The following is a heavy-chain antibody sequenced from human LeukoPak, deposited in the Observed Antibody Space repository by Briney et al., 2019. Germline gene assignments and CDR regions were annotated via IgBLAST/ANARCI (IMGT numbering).Heavy chain of an antibody. Sequence: SETLSLTCAVYGGSFSGYYWSWIRQPPGKGLEWIGEINHSGSTNYDPSLKSRVTISVDTSKNQFSLKLSSVTAADTAVYYCARGMRYCSSTSCYAAFGYYGMDVWGQGTTVTVSS. CDR3: ARGMRYCSSTSCYAAFGYYGMDV. V-gene: IGHV4-34*01. CDR1: GGSFSGYY. J-gene: IGHJ6*02. D-gene: IGHD2-2*01. CDR2: INHSGST.